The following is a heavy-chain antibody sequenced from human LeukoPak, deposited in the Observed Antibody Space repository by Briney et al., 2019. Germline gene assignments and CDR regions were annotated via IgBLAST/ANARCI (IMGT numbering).Heavy chain of an antibody. D-gene: IGHD2-21*01. CDR3: AKTPVTSCRGAYCYPFDS. V-gene: IGHV3-23*01. Sequence: GGSLRLSCAASGFTLSTYAMSWVRPTPGKGLEWVAATRSSDAGTYHADSVRGRFTISRDNSKNTLYLQMNSLRAEDAAVYFCAKTPVTSCRGAYCYPFDSWGQGTLVTVSS. CDR1: GFTLSTYA. CDR2: TRSSDAGT. J-gene: IGHJ4*02.